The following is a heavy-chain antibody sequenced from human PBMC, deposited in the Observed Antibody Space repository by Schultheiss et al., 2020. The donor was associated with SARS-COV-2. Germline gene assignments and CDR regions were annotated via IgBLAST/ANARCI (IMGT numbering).Heavy chain of an antibody. D-gene: IGHD3-3*01. Sequence: SETLSLTCTVSGGSISSYYWSWIRQPPGKGLEWIGYIYYSGSTNYNPSLKSRVTISVDTSKNQFSLKLSSVTAADTAVYYCAQIFAKPINYYYGMDVWGQGTTVTVSS. J-gene: IGHJ6*02. CDR1: GGSISSYY. V-gene: IGHV4-59*12. CDR3: AQIFAKPINYYYGMDV. CDR2: IYYSGST.